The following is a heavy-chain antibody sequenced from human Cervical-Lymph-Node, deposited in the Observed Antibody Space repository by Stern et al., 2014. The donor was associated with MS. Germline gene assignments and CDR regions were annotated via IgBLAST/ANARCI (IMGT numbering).Heavy chain of an antibody. D-gene: IGHD1-20*01. J-gene: IGHJ4*02. Sequence: EMQLVESGGGLVKPGGSLRLSCAASGFTFSRYSMNWVRQAPGKGLEWVSSISSSSSYIDYADSVKGRFTISRDNAKNSLYLQMNSLRAEDTAVYYCARATGITGAPGDYWGQGTLVTVSS. CDR2: ISSSSSYI. CDR3: ARATGITGAPGDY. CDR1: GFTFSRYS. V-gene: IGHV3-21*01.